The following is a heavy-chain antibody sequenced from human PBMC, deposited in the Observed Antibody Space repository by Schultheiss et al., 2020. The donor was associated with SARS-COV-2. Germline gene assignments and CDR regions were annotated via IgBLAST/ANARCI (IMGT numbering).Heavy chain of an antibody. CDR3: ARDVPAAHPYCFDY. D-gene: IGHD2-2*01. Sequence: GGSLRLSCAASEFTFSSYSMNWVRQAPGKGLEWVSSISSGSSYIYYADSVKGRFTISRDNAKNSLYLQMNSLRAEDTAVYYCARDVPAAHPYCFDYWGQGTLVTVSS. CDR1: EFTFSSYS. CDR2: ISSGSSYI. J-gene: IGHJ4*02. V-gene: IGHV3-21*01.